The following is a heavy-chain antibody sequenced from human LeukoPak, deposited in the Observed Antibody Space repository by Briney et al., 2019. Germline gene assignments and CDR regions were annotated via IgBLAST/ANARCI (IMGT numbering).Heavy chain of an antibody. CDR1: GASISSYY. D-gene: IGHD3-22*01. J-gene: IGHJ4*02. CDR3: ASARGYYDSSGYDY. CDR2: IYYSRST. Sequence: PSETLSLTCTVSGASISSYYWSWIRQPPGKGLEWIGYIYYSRSTNYNPALKGRVTISEDTSKNQISLKLSTVNPADTAVDYCASARGYYDSSGYDYWGQGTLVTVSS. V-gene: IGHV4-59*01.